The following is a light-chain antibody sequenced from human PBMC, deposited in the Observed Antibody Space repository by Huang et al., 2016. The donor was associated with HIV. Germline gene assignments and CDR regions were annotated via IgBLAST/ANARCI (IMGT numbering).Light chain of an antibody. J-gene: IGKJ2*01. V-gene: IGKV3-20*01. Sequence: EIVLTQSPGTLSLSPGGRATLSCRASQSVSSRHLAWYRQKPGQPPRLLIYAASRRATGIPDRFSGSGSGTDFTLTISRLEPEDFAVYYCQQDGTFFDQGTKLEIK. CDR3: QQDGTF. CDR2: AAS. CDR1: QSVSSRH.